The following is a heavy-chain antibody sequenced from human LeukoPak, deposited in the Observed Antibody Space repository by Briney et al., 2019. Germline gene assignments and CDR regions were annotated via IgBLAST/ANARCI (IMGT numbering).Heavy chain of an antibody. CDR1: GYTFTGYY. J-gene: IGHJ4*02. CDR2: INPNSGGT. CDR3: ASRGGYSSGSLLDY. D-gene: IGHD6-19*01. V-gene: IGHV1-2*02. Sequence: ASVKVSCKASGYTFTGYYMHWVRQAPGQGLEWMGWINPNSGGTNCAQKFQGRVTMTRDTSISTAYMELSRLRSDDTAVYYCASRGGYSSGSLLDYWGQGTLVTVSS.